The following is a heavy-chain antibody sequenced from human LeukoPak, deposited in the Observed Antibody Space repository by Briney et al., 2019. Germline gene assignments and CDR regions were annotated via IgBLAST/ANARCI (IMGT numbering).Heavy chain of an antibody. Sequence: GGSLRLSCAASGFTFTSYAMSWVRQAPGKGLEWVSAISGSGGNTYYADSVKGRFTISRDNSKNTLYLQMNSLRAEDTAVYYCATTVLDCYESSGYYYFDYWGQGTLVTVSS. CDR2: ISGSGGNT. CDR3: ATTVLDCYESSGYYYFDY. V-gene: IGHV3-23*01. J-gene: IGHJ4*02. CDR1: GFTFTSYA. D-gene: IGHD3-22*01.